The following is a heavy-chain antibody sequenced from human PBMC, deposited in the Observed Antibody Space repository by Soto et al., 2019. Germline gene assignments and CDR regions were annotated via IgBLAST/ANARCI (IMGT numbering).Heavy chain of an antibody. V-gene: IGHV1-2*04. CDR1: GYTFTVYF. CDR3: ARKGEYSSSSGYYGMDV. J-gene: IGHJ6*02. D-gene: IGHD6-6*01. CDR2: INPNSGGT. Sequence: SLKVSCKASGYTFTVYFMHRGRQAPGQGLEWMGWINPNSGGTNYAQKFQGWVTMTRDTSISTAYMELSRLRSDDTAVYYCARKGEYSSSSGYYGMDVWGQGTTVTVSS.